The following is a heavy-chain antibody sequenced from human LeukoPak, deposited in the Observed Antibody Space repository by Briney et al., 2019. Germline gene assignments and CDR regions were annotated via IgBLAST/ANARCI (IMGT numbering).Heavy chain of an antibody. Sequence: PGGSLRLSCAASGFTFSSYWMHWVRQAPGKGLVWVSRINTDGSSTSYADSVKGRFTVSRDNAKNTLYLQMNSLRAEDTAVYCCARDKSTRRAFDIWGQGTMVAVSS. CDR1: GFTFSSYW. J-gene: IGHJ3*02. CDR2: INTDGSST. V-gene: IGHV3-74*01. D-gene: IGHD2/OR15-2a*01. CDR3: ARDKSTRRAFDI.